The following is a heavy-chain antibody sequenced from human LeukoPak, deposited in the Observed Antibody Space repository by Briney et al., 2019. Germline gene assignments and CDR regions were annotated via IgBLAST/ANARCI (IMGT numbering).Heavy chain of an antibody. CDR3: ARSVAADY. D-gene: IGHD6-19*01. CDR1: GFTFNTYN. CDR2: ISSSSSYI. V-gene: IGHV3-21*01. J-gene: IGHJ4*02. Sequence: GGSLRLSCAGSGFTFNTYNMNWVRQAPGKGLEWVSSISSSSSYIYYADSVKGRFTISRDNAKNSLYLQMNSLRAEDTAVYYCARSVAADYWGQGTLVTVSS.